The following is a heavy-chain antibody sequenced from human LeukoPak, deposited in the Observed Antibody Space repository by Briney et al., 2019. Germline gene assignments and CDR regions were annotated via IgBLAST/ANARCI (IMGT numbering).Heavy chain of an antibody. D-gene: IGHD6-19*01. J-gene: IGHJ4*02. CDR1: GFTFSSYA. CDR2: ISYDGSNK. Sequence: GGSLRLSCAASGFTFSSYAMHWVRQAPGKGLEWVAVISYDGSNKYYADSVKGRFTISRDSSKNTLYLQMNSLRAEDTAVYYCARSAVAGTAPVDYWGQGTLVTVSS. CDR3: ARSAVAGTAPVDY. V-gene: IGHV3-30*04.